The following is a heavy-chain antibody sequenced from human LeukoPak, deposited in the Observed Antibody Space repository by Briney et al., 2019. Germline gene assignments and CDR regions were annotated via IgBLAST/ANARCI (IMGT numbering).Heavy chain of an antibody. D-gene: IGHD6-6*01. CDR2: IIPIFGTA. V-gene: IGHV1-69*05. CDR3: AGEDSSSSGYYYMDV. Sequence: SVKVSCKASGGTFSSYAISWVRQAPGQGLEWMGGIIPIFGTANYAQKFQGRVTITTDESTSTAYMELSSLRSEDTAVYYCAGEDSSSSGYYYMDVWGKGTTVTVSS. CDR1: GGTFSSYA. J-gene: IGHJ6*03.